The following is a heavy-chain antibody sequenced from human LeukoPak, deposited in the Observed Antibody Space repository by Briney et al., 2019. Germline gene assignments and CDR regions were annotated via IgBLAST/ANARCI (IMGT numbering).Heavy chain of an antibody. D-gene: IGHD3-16*01. CDR2: IYTGGTT. CDR1: GFTVSGTH. CDR3: ARDQATSGGGLDS. V-gene: IGHV3-53*01. Sequence: GGSLRLSCAASGFTVSGTHMSWVRQAPGKGLEWVSAIYTGGTTYYSDSVEGRFTISRDKSKNTLYLQMDSLRVEDTAVYYCARDQATSGGGLDSWGQGALVTVSS. J-gene: IGHJ4*02.